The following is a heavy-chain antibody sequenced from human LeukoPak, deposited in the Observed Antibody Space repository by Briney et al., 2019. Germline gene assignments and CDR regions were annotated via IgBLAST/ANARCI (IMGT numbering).Heavy chain of an antibody. Sequence: GGSLRLSCAASGFTVSSNYMSWVRQAPGKGLEWVSLIYSGDNTYYAGSVKGRFTISRDNSKNTLYLQMNSLRAEDTAVYYCARGSFSSGWYVFDYWGQGTLVTVSS. D-gene: IGHD6-19*01. CDR2: IYSGDNT. CDR1: GFTVSSNY. J-gene: IGHJ4*02. CDR3: ARGSFSSGWYVFDY. V-gene: IGHV3-53*01.